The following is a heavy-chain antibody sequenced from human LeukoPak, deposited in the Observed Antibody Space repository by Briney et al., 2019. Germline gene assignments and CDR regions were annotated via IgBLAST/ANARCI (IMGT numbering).Heavy chain of an antibody. V-gene: IGHV4-59*08. CDR3: ARRLSASYLDY. J-gene: IGHJ4*02. D-gene: IGHD6-19*01. CDR2: IYYSGST. Sequence: SETLSLTCTVSGGSISSYYWSWIRQPPGKGLEWIGSIYYSGSTYYNPSLKSRVTISVDTSKDQFSLRLSSVTAADTAMYYCARRLSASYLDYWGQGTLVTVSS. CDR1: GGSISSYY.